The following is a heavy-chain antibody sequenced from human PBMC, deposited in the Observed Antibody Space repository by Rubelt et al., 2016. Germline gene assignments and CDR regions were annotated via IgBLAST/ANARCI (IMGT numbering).Heavy chain of an antibody. CDR1: GYTFTGYY. Sequence: QLVQSAAEVKEPGASVKVSCKASGYTFTGYYIHWMRQAPGQGLEWMGRIDPNSGATNYTQIFQGRDTMTRETSGRTAYMELRSLRSDDTAVYYCARLVGGSRGWFDPWGQGTLVTVSS. V-gene: IGHV1-2*06. CDR3: ARLVGGSRGWFDP. J-gene: IGHJ5*02. D-gene: IGHD1-26*01. CDR2: IDPNSGAT.